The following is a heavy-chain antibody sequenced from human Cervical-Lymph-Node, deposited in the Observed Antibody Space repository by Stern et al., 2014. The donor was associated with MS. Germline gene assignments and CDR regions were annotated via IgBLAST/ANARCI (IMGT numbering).Heavy chain of an antibody. CDR3: AKKEGSSSSWLLDAFDI. J-gene: IGHJ3*02. V-gene: IGHV3-30*18. Sequence: VQLVESGGGVVQPGRSLRLSCAASGFKFNTYGMNWVRQAPGEGPEWVAVISYDGSGKYYADSVKGRFAISRDNSKNTLYLQMNSLRPEDTAIYYCAKKEGSSSSWLLDAFDIWGQGTMVTVSS. CDR2: ISYDGSGK. D-gene: IGHD6-13*01. CDR1: GFKFNTYG.